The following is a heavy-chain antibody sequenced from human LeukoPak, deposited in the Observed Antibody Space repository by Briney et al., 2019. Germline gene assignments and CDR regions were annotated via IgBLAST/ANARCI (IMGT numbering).Heavy chain of an antibody. D-gene: IGHD2-15*01. CDR3: AKRRDYCSGGSCYSLDY. CDR2: IPSDGTKK. V-gene: IGHV3-30*18. J-gene: IGHJ4*02. CDR1: GFGFSDYG. Sequence: PGRSLRLSCAASGFGFSDYGMHWVRQAPGRGLEWVAVIPSDGTKKAYADSVKGRFTISRDNSENTLYLQMSSLRAEDTAVYYCAKRRDYCSGGSCYSLDYWGQGTLVTVSS.